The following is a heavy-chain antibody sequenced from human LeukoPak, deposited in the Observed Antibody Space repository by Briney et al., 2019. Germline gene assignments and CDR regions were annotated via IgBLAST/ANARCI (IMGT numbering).Heavy chain of an antibody. CDR2: IIPIFGTA. D-gene: IGHD6-19*01. CDR3: ARSLSYSSGWDY. J-gene: IGHJ4*02. V-gene: IGHV1-69*13. Sequence: ASAKVSCKASGGTFSSYAISWVRQAPGQGLEWMGGIIPIFGTANYAQKFQGRVTITADESTSTAYMELSSLRPEDTAVYYCARSLSYSSGWDYWGQGTLVTVSS. CDR1: GGTFSSYA.